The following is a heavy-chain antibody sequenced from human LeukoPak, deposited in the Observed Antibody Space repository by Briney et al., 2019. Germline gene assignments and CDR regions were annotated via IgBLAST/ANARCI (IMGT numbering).Heavy chain of an antibody. CDR3: VKRIAAQENFDY. J-gene: IGHJ4*02. D-gene: IGHD6-6*01. Sequence: GGSLRLSCAASGFTFSSYAMSWVRQAPGKGLEWVSAISGSGGSTNYADSVKGRFTISRDNSKNTLYLQMNSLRAEDTALYFCVKRIAAQENFDYWGQGTLVTVSS. CDR2: ISGSGGST. V-gene: IGHV3-23*01. CDR1: GFTFSSYA.